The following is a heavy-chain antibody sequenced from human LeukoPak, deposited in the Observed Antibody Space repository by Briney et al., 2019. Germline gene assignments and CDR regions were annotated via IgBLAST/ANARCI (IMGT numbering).Heavy chain of an antibody. CDR1: GFTFSSYG. D-gene: IGHD3-16*01. CDR2: ISRNGGST. Sequence: GGSLRLSCAASGFTFSSYGMHWVRQAPGKGLEYVSAISRNGGSTYYANSVKGRFTISRDNSKNTLYLQMGSLRAEDMAVYYCARDGGGSLPDYWGQGTLVTVSS. V-gene: IGHV3-64*01. CDR3: ARDGGGSLPDY. J-gene: IGHJ4*02.